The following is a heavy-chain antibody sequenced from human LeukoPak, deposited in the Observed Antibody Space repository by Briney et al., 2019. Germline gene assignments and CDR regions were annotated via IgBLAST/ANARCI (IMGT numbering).Heavy chain of an antibody. Sequence: GGSLRLSCLASGITFSSSSMSWVRQAPGKGLEWVSAISPGDYTAYYADSVKGRFTVSRDNSKSTLYLQMNSLRAEDTAVYYCARGARKGDDYGGFFDYWGQGTLVTVSS. V-gene: IGHV3-23*01. CDR1: GITFSSSS. CDR2: ISPGDYTA. D-gene: IGHD4-23*01. J-gene: IGHJ4*02. CDR3: ARGARKGDDYGGFFDY.